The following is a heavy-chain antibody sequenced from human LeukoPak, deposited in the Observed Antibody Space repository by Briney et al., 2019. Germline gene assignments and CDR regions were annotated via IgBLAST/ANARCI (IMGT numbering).Heavy chain of an antibody. V-gene: IGHV3-23*01. CDR2: ISGPGGST. CDR1: GFTFSSYA. Sequence: PGGSLRLSCAASGFTFSSYAMGWVRQAPVKGLEWVSVISGPGGSTYYTDSEKGRFTISRDNSKNTLFLQINSLRAEDTAVYYCAKAGSDMAYHFDYWGQGALVTVSS. D-gene: IGHD5-24*01. J-gene: IGHJ4*02. CDR3: AKAGSDMAYHFDY.